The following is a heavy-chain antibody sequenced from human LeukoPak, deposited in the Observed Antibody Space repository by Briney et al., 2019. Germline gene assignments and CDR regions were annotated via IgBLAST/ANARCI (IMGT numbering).Heavy chain of an antibody. Sequence: GASVKVSCKASGYTFTSYGISWVRQAPGQGLEWMGWISAYNGNTNYAQKLQGRVTMTTDTSTSPAYMELRSLRSDDTAVYYCARVGLTGSGWYSATYSDYWGQGTLVTVSS. CDR2: ISAYNGNT. CDR1: GYTFTSYG. V-gene: IGHV1-18*01. J-gene: IGHJ4*02. D-gene: IGHD6-19*01. CDR3: ARVGLTGSGWYSATYSDY.